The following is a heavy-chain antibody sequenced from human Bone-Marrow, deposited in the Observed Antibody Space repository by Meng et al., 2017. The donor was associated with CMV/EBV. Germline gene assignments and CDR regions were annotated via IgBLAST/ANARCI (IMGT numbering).Heavy chain of an antibody. CDR3: ARLNSGYSYEFDY. D-gene: IGHD5-18*01. Sequence: GGSLRLSCAASGFAFNNAWMNWVRQAPGKGLEWVANIKQDGSEKCYVDSVKGRFTISRDNAKNSLYLQMNSLRAEDTAVYYCARLNSGYSYEFDYWGQGTLVTVSS. CDR2: IKQDGSEK. J-gene: IGHJ4*02. CDR1: GFAFNNAW. V-gene: IGHV3-7*01.